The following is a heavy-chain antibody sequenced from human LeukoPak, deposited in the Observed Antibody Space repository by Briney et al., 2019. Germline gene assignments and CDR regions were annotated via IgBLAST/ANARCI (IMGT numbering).Heavy chain of an antibody. CDR2: IYYSGST. V-gene: IGHV4-39*07. D-gene: IGHD5-24*01. CDR1: GGSISSSSYY. Sequence: SETLSLTCTVSGGSISSSSYYWGWIRQPPGKGLEWIGSIYYSGSTYYNPSLKSRVTISVDTSKNQFSLKLSSVTAADTAVYYCARGKTKTRWLQSGDGRAFDIWGQGTMVTVSS. CDR3: ARGKTKTRWLQSGDGRAFDI. J-gene: IGHJ3*02.